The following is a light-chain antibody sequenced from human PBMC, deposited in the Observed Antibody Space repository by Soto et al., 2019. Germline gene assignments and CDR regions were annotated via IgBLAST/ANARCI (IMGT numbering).Light chain of an antibody. CDR1: QSVLFTPNNKNY. CDR3: QQYYTTPLT. V-gene: IGKV4-1*01. Sequence: DIVMTQSPDSLAVSLGERATIKCKSSQSVLFTPNNKNYLAWFQQKPRQPPKLLVSWASTRESGVPDRFSGSGSGTDFTLTISSLQAEDVAVYYCQQYYTTPLTFGGGTKVDIK. J-gene: IGKJ4*01. CDR2: WAS.